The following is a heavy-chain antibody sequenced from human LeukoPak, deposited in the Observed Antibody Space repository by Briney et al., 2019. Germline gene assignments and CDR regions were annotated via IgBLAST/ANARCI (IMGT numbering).Heavy chain of an antibody. J-gene: IGHJ4*02. CDR3: AREGIIAVAGTFDY. CDR2: ISSSGSTI. V-gene: IGHV3-48*03. Sequence: GGSLRLSCAPSGFTFSSYEMNWVRQAPGKGLEWVSYISSSGSTIDYADSVKGRFTISRDNAKNSLYLQMNSLRAEDTAVYYCAREGIIAVAGTFDYWGQGTLVTVSS. D-gene: IGHD6-19*01. CDR1: GFTFSSYE.